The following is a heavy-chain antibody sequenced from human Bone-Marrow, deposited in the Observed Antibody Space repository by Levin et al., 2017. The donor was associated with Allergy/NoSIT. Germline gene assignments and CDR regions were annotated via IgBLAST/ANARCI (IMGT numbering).Heavy chain of an antibody. V-gene: IGHV3-11*01. Sequence: GGSLRLSCAASGFTFSDYYMSWIRQAPGKGLEWVSYISSSGSTIYYADSVKGRFTISRDNAKNSLYLQMNSLRAEDTAVYYCARDRGSGWGYYYYYYGMDVWGQGTTVTVSS. J-gene: IGHJ6*02. CDR3: ARDRGSGWGYYYYYYGMDV. D-gene: IGHD6-19*01. CDR1: GFTFSDYY. CDR2: ISSSGSTI.